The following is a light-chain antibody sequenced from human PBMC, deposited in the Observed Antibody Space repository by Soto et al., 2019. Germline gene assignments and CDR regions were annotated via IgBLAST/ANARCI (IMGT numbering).Light chain of an antibody. CDR3: QQYGSSHT. V-gene: IGKV3-20*01. J-gene: IGKJ5*01. CDR1: QSVTSTY. Sequence: VVLTRSPGTLSFSPGGKATLCCAATQSVTSTYLAWYQQKPGQAPRLLIYGASSRAIGIPDRFSGSVSGSDFILTINRLEPEDFAVYYCQQYGSSHTFGQGTRLEIK. CDR2: GAS.